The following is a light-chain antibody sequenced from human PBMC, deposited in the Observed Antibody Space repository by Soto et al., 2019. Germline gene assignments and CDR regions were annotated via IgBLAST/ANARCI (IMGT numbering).Light chain of an antibody. CDR2: VGTGGIVG. V-gene: IGLV9-49*01. CDR1: SGYSNYK. J-gene: IGLJ2*01. CDR3: GTDHGSGSNFVV. Sequence: QLVLTQPPSASASLGASVTLTCTLSSGYSNYKVDWYQQRPGKGPRFVMRVGTGGIVGTKGEGIPDRFSVLGSGLNRYLNIKNIQEEDESVYHCGTDHGSGSNFVVFGGGTKVTVL.